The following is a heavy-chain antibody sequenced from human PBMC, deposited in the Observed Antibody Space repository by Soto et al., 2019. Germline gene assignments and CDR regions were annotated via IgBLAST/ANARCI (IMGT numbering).Heavy chain of an antibody. D-gene: IGHD6-13*01. CDR3: VRTAAAHRPLPKTQFDY. Sequence: GASVKVSCKASGGTFSSYAISWVRQAPGQGLEWMGGIIPIFGTANYAQKFQGRVTITADESTSTAYMELSSLRSEDTAVYYCVRTAAAHRPLPKTQFDYWGQGTLVTVSS. J-gene: IGHJ4*02. CDR2: IIPIFGTA. CDR1: GGTFSSYA. V-gene: IGHV1-69*13.